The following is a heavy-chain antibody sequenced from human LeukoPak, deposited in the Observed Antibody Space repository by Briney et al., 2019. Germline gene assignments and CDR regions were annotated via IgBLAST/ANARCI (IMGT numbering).Heavy chain of an antibody. J-gene: IGHJ5*02. CDR1: GGTFSSYA. Sequence: GASVKVSCKASGGTFSSYAISWVRQAPGQGLEWRGGIIPIFGTANYAQKFQGRVTITAAESTSTAYMELSSLRSEDTAVYYCASARAPYYYDSSGYYYWFDPWGQGTLVTVSS. CDR3: ASARAPYYYDSSGYYYWFDP. V-gene: IGHV1-69*13. CDR2: IIPIFGTA. D-gene: IGHD3-22*01.